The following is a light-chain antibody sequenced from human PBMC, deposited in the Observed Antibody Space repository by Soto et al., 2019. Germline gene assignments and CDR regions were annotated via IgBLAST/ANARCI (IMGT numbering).Light chain of an antibody. Sequence: DTQMTQSPSTLSASVGDRVTITCRASQSISSWLAWYQQKPGKAPKLLIYKASSLESGVPSRFSGSGSGTEFTLTISSLQPDDFATYYCQQYNSYSGMYTFGQGTKLEIK. J-gene: IGKJ2*01. CDR2: KAS. V-gene: IGKV1-5*03. CDR1: QSISSW. CDR3: QQYNSYSGMYT.